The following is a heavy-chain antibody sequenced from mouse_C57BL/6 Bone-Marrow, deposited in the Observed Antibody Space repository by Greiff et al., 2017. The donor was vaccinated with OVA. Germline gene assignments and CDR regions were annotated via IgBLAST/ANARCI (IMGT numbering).Heavy chain of an antibody. J-gene: IGHJ3*01. V-gene: IGHV1-69*01. CDR2: IDPSDSYT. CDR3: ARETETAQATAY. CDR1: GYTFTSYW. Sequence: QVQLQQPGAELVMPGASVKLSCKASGYTFTSYWMHWVKQRPGQGLEWIGEIDPSDSYTNYTQKFKGKSTLTVDKSSSTAYMQLSSLTSEDSAVYYCARETETAQATAYWGQGTLVTVSA. D-gene: IGHD3-2*02.